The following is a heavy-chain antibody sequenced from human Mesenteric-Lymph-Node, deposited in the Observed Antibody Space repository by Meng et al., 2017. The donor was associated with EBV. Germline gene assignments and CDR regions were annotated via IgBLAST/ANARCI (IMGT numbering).Heavy chain of an antibody. J-gene: IGHJ4*02. CDR3: ARGYAGYYGKLFDY. CDR2: INHSGST. Sequence: HEHPPQVRRRLLKSFETPPLLCAVCGGSFSGYYWTWIRQPPGRGLEWIGEINHSGSTNHNPSLKSRVTISADTSKDQFSLKLSSVTAADTAVYYCARGYAGYYGKLFDYWGQGTLVTVSS. D-gene: IGHD3-3*01. V-gene: IGHV4-34*02. CDR1: GGSFSGYY.